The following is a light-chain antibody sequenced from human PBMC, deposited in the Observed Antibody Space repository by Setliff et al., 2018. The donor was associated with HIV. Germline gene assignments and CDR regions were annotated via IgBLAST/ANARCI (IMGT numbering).Light chain of an antibody. J-gene: IGLJ2*01. Sequence: QSALTQPASVSGSPGQSITISCTGSSSDVGGYMSVSWYQQHPGEVPKLMIYDVTKRPSGVSNRFSGSKSGSTASLPISGLQTEDEADYYCCSYAGSDAWIFGGGTQLT. CDR1: SSDVGGYMS. V-gene: IGLV2-23*02. CDR2: DVT. CDR3: CSYAGSDAWI.